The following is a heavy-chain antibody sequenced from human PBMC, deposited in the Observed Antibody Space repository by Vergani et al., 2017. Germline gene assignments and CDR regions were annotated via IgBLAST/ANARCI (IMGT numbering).Heavy chain of an antibody. CDR1: GFTFNSYG. Sequence: QVQLVESGGGVVQPGGSLSLSCAASGFTFNSYGMYWVRQAPGKGLEWVASIRSDESRRYYGDSMEGPFTISRDNSKNTLYLQMKSLRPEDTAVYYCAKEGGGYCSGGTCYPEYWGQGTLVIVSS. D-gene: IGHD2-15*01. V-gene: IGHV3-30*02. CDR2: IRSDESRR. CDR3: AKEGGGYCSGGTCYPEY. J-gene: IGHJ4*02.